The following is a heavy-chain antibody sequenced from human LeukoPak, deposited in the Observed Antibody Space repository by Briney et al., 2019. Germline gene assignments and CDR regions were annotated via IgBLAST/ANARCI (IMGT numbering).Heavy chain of an antibody. J-gene: IGHJ4*02. CDR1: GITFSSYA. Sequence: GGSLRLSCAASGITFSSYAMSWVRQAPGKGLEWVSAISGSGGSTYYADSVKGRFTISRDNSKNTLYLQMNSLRAEDTAVYYCAKLVVVVAATPGQVDYWGQGTLVTVSS. CDR3: AKLVVVVAATPGQVDY. D-gene: IGHD2-15*01. V-gene: IGHV3-23*01. CDR2: ISGSGGST.